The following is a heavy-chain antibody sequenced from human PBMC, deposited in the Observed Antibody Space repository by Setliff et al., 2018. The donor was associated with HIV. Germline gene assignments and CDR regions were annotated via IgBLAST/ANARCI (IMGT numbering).Heavy chain of an antibody. CDR1: GGTFSSYA. V-gene: IGHV1-69*13. D-gene: IGHD6-19*01. Sequence: SVKVSCKASGGTFSSYAISWVRHAPGQGLEWMGGIIPIFGTANYAQKFQGRVTITADESTSTAYMELSSLRSEDTAVYYCARSPGYSSGWTPGYYYYMDVWGKGTTVTVSS. J-gene: IGHJ6*03. CDR2: IIPIFGTA. CDR3: ARSPGYSSGWTPGYYYYMDV.